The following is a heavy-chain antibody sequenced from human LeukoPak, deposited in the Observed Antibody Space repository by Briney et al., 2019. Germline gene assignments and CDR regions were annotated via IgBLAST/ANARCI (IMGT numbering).Heavy chain of an antibody. CDR3: AKDLCSSTSCSYYFDY. J-gene: IGHJ4*02. Sequence: GGSLRLSCAASAFTFSSYAMSWVRQAPGKGLEWVSAISGSGGSTYYADSVKGRFTISRDNSKNTLYLQMNSLRAEDTAVYYCAKDLCSSTSCSYYFDYWGQGTLVTVSS. D-gene: IGHD2-2*01. CDR1: AFTFSSYA. V-gene: IGHV3-23*01. CDR2: ISGSGGST.